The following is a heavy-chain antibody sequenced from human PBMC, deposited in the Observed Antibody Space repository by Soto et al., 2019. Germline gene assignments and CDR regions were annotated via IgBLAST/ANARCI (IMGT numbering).Heavy chain of an antibody. CDR2: IKSKADGGTT. Sequence: PGGSLRLSCAASGFIFSNAWINWVCQAPGKGLEWVGRIKSKADGGTTDFAAPVKGRFAISRDDSKNMMYMEMSSLRTEDTAVYYCTRDSYINMPIVRLDYSGHGTLLTVSS. V-gene: IGHV3-15*07. CDR1: GFIFSNAW. D-gene: IGHD2-2*01. J-gene: IGHJ4*01. CDR3: TRDSYINMPIVRLDY.